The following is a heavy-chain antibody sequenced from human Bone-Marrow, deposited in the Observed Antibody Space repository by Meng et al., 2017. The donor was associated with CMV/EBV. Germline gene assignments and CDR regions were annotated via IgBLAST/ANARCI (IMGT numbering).Heavy chain of an antibody. V-gene: IGHV3-30*02. D-gene: IGHD6-6*01. CDR2: IRYDGSNK. J-gene: IGHJ4*02. CDR1: GFTFSSYG. CDR3: AREGSSAAARPLDY. Sequence: GESLKISCAASGFTFSSYGMHWVRQAPGKGLEWVAFIRYDGSNKYYADSVKGRFTISRDNSKNTLYLQMNSLRVEDTAVYYCAREGSSAAARPLDYWGQGTLVTVSS.